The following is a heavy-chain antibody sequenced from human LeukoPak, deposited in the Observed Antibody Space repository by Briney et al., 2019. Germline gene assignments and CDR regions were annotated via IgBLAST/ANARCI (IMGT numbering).Heavy chain of an antibody. Sequence: GGSLRLSCAASGFTFSTYAMSWVRQAPGKGLEWVSTITDGGGSTFYADSVKGRFTISRDNSKNTLYLQMNSLRAEDTALYYCARERSLNTASLGYWGHGTLVTVSS. CDR3: ARERSLNTASLGY. CDR2: ITDGGGST. J-gene: IGHJ4*01. CDR1: GFTFSTYA. D-gene: IGHD5-18*01. V-gene: IGHV3-23*01.